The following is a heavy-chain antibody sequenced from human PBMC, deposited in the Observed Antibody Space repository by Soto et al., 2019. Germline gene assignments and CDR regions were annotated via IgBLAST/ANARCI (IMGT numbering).Heavy chain of an antibody. D-gene: IGHD6-19*01. V-gene: IGHV3-23*01. CDR2: INVSGALT. CDR1: GGPFCAHG. Sequence: VVSLILSCSASGGPFCAHGISWFRQSPVNGLQWVSSINVSGALTYYIESVKGRLTIYRDNSEHTLYLQMNNLEADDNAIYYCVKATQWLETYFDYWGQGTLVTVSS. CDR3: VKATQWLETYFDY. J-gene: IGHJ4*02.